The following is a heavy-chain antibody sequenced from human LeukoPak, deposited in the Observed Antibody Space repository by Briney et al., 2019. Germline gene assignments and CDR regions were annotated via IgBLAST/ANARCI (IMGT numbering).Heavy chain of an antibody. CDR1: GFSFSSYW. J-gene: IGHJ4*02. Sequence: GGSLRLSCVASGFSFSSYWMHWVRQTPGKGLEWVANIKQDGSVKYYVDSVKGRFTISRDNAKNSLYLQMNSLRAEDTAVYYCAVISDVDYWGQGTLVTVSS. CDR3: AVISDVDY. CDR2: IKQDGSVK. D-gene: IGHD3-16*02. V-gene: IGHV3-7*01.